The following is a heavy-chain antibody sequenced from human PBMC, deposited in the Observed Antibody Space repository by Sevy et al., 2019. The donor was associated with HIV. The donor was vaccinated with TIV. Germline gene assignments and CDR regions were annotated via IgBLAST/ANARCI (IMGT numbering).Heavy chain of an antibody. CDR2: ISSSSSSYI. CDR1: GFTFSSYS. J-gene: IGHJ4*02. D-gene: IGHD3-10*01. CDR3: ARDRYGSGSYLDY. Sequence: GGSLRLSCAASGFTFSSYSMNWVRQAPGKGLEWVSSISSSSSSYIYYADSVKGRFTISRDNAKNSLYLQMNSLRAEDTAVYYCARDRYGSGSYLDYWGQGTLVTVSS. V-gene: IGHV3-21*01.